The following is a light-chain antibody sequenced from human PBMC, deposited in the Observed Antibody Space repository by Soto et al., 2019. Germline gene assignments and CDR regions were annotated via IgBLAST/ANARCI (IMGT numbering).Light chain of an antibody. J-gene: IGKJ5*01. CDR1: QDIGRR. Sequence: DIQMTQSPSSVSASIGDRVTITCRASQDIGRRLAWFQQKPGKAPKYLIQAASSLQGGVPSTFSGSGSGTDFTLIISSLQPEDFATYYCLQDYDYPYTFGQGTRLEIK. CDR3: LQDYDYPYT. CDR2: AAS. V-gene: IGKV1-12*01.